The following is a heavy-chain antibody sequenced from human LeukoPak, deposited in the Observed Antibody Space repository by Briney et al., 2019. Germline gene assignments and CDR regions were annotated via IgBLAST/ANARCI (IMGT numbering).Heavy chain of an antibody. V-gene: IGHV3-7*01. J-gene: IGHJ4*02. D-gene: IGHD1-7*01. CDR3: ARGNWNYGGTFDY. CDR1: GFTFSNYA. CDR2: IKQDGSEK. Sequence: PGGSLRLSCAASGFTFSNYAMSWVRQAPGKGLEWVANIKQDGSEKYYVDSVKGRFTISRDNAKNSLYLQMNSLRAEDTAVYYCARGNWNYGGTFDYWGQGTLVTVSS.